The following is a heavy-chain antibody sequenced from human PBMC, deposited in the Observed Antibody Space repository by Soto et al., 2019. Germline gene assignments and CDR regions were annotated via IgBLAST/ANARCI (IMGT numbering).Heavy chain of an antibody. CDR3: ATVPSFYYPGFRAFDI. V-gene: IGHV1-24*01. D-gene: IGHD1-26*01. CDR2: FDPEDGET. CDR1: GYTLTELS. J-gene: IGHJ3*02. Sequence: GASVKVCCKVSGYTLTELSMHWVRQAPGKGLEWMGGFDPEDGETIYAQKFQGRVTMTEDTSTDTAYMELSSLRSEDTAVYYCATVPSFYYPGFRAFDICGQGTMVTV.